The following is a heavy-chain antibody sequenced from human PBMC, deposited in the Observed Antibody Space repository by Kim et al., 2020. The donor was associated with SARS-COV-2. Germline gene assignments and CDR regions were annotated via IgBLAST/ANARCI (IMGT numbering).Heavy chain of an antibody. CDR1: GFTVSSNY. D-gene: IGHD3-3*01. V-gene: IGHV3-66*01. Sequence: GGSLRLSCAASGFTVSSNYMSWVRQAPGKGLEWVSVIYSGGSTYYADSVQGRFTISRDNSKNTLYLQMNSLRAEDTAVYYCARDGAASFGVGRGYYGMDVWGQGTTVTVSS. CDR2: IYSGGST. CDR3: ARDGAASFGVGRGYYGMDV. J-gene: IGHJ6*02.